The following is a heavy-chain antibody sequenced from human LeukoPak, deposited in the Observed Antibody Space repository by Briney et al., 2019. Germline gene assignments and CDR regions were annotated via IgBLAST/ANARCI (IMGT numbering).Heavy chain of an antibody. Sequence: GASVKVSCKASGYTFTSYGISWVRQAPGQGLEWMGWINTNTGNPTYAQGFTGRFVFSLDTSVSTAYLQISSLKAEDTAVYYCARVGPGGFWSGYYTVNDYWGQGTLVTVSS. V-gene: IGHV7-4-1*02. CDR3: ARVGPGGFWSGYYTVNDY. CDR2: INTNTGNP. D-gene: IGHD3-3*01. J-gene: IGHJ4*02. CDR1: GYTFTSYG.